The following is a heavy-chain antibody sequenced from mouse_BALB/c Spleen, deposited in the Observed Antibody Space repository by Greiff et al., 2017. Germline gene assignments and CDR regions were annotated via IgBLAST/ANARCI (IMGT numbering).Heavy chain of an antibody. D-gene: IGHD1-1*01. CDR3: ARQGLRTRYFDV. J-gene: IGHJ1*01. CDR2: ISSGGST. Sequence: EVKLMESGGGLVKPGGSLKLSCAASGFTFSSYAMSWVRQTPEKRLEWVASISSGGSTYYPDSVKGRFTISRDNARNTLYLQMSSLRSEDTAMYYCARQGLRTRYFDVWGAGTTVTVSS. V-gene: IGHV5-6-5*01. CDR1: GFTFSSYA.